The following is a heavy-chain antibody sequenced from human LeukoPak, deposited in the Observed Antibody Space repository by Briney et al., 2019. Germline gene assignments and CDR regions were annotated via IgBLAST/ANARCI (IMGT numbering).Heavy chain of an antibody. CDR3: ASLTIFGAIYEDY. Sequence: SETLSLTCAVYGGSFSGHHWSWIRQPPGKGLEWIGEINHSGSTNYNPSLKSRVTISVDTSKNQFSLKLSSVTAADTAVYYCASLTIFGAIYEDYWGQGTLVTVSS. CDR1: GGSFSGHH. D-gene: IGHD3-3*01. J-gene: IGHJ4*02. V-gene: IGHV4-34*01. CDR2: INHSGST.